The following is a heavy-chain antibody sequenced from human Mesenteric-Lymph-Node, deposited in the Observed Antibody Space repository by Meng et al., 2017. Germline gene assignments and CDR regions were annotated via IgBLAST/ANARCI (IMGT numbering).Heavy chain of an antibody. J-gene: IGHJ4*02. CDR2: VYLGGTI. CDR1: GGSVISGSFC. D-gene: IGHD3-22*01. CDR3: ASLKDYDGRGYYYFES. V-gene: IGHV4-61*03. Sequence: QVLPHDSVPRRVERSGTLSPAYTVSGGSVISGSFCLGWLRSPPGKGLEWIGEVYLGGTIHHHPSLQSRVTISLDKAKDHLSLKLASVTAADTAVYYCASLKDYDGRGYYYFESWGQGTLVTVSS.